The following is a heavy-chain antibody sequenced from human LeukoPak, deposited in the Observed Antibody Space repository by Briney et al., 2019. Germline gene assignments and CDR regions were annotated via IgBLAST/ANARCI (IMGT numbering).Heavy chain of an antibody. CDR1: GGTFGNFA. J-gene: IGHJ2*01. V-gene: IGHV1-69*04. Sequence: GASVKVSCKAAGGTFGNFAISWVRQAPGQGLEWMGRITPTLNIADYTQRFQDRVTITADTSTSTVYMELSRLRSEDAAVYFCARGNGDYGGRLGGYFDLWGRGTLVTVSS. D-gene: IGHD4-17*01. CDR3: ARGNGDYGGRLGGYFDL. CDR2: ITPTLNIA.